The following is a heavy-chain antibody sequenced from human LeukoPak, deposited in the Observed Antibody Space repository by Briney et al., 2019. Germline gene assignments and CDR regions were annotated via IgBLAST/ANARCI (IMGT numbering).Heavy chain of an antibody. CDR3: AKGVAVVAFAIDY. J-gene: IGHJ4*02. CDR1: GFTFTSYG. Sequence: GKSLRLSCVASGFTFTSYGMHWVRQAPGKGLEWVAVISYHGSIKYYADSVKGRITISRDNSKKTLFLEMNSLTTEDTAVYYCAKGVAVVAFAIDYWGQGTLVTVSS. D-gene: IGHD2-2*02. CDR2: ISYHGSIK. V-gene: IGHV3-30*19.